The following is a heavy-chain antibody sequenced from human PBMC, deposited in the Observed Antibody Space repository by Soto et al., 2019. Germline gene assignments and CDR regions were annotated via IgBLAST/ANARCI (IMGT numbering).Heavy chain of an antibody. CDR3: AKNAFRGMACFDS. CDR1: GFSFSSCA. Sequence: GGSLRLSCAASGFSFSSCAMTWVRQAPGKGPEWVSAISGSGGDTYYADSVKGRFAISRDNSRNTVFLQMNSLRADDTAVYYCAKNAFRGMACFDSWGQGALVTVSS. CDR2: ISGSGGDT. D-gene: IGHD3-10*01. V-gene: IGHV3-23*01. J-gene: IGHJ5*01.